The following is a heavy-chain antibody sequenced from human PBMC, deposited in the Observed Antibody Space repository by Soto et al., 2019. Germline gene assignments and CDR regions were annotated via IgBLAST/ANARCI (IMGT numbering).Heavy chain of an antibody. V-gene: IGHV1-69*13. J-gene: IGHJ4*02. Sequence: SVKVYCKASGGTFSSYAISWVRQDPGQGLEWMGGIIPIFGTANYAQKFQGRVTITADESTSTAYMELSSLTTEDSAVYYCARALRGKWLQSSSHYYFDYWGQGTLVTVSS. CDR1: GGTFSSYA. CDR2: IIPIFGTA. D-gene: IGHD2-8*01. CDR3: ARALRGKWLQSSSHYYFDY.